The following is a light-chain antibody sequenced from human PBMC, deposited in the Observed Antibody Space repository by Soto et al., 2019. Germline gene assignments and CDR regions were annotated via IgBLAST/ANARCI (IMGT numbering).Light chain of an antibody. J-gene: IGLJ1*01. Sequence: TLPPSASGSPGQSSRIACTGTRRDVGGYNYVAWYQQHPGKAPKLMIYEVTKRPSGVPDRFSGSKSGNTAFLTVSGLQPGDEADYYCSSYVGSDVFVFGTGTKVTVL. CDR2: EVT. CDR1: RRDVGGYNY. CDR3: SSYVGSDVFV. V-gene: IGLV2-8*01.